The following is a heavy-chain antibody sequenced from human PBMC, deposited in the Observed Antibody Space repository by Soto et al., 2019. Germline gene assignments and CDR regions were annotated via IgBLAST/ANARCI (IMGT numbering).Heavy chain of an antibody. CDR2: INSGGST. J-gene: IGHJ4*02. CDR3: AKHDFWTLYNTGLDS. D-gene: IGHD3-3*01. V-gene: IGHV3-53*01. CDR1: GFTVSSHY. Sequence: GGSLRLSCAPSGFTVSSHYMSWVRQAPGKGLEWVSVINSGGSTYYADSVKGRFTISRDHSRNTLYLQMNSLRAEDTAVYYCAKHDFWTLYNTGLDSWGQGTLVTVSS.